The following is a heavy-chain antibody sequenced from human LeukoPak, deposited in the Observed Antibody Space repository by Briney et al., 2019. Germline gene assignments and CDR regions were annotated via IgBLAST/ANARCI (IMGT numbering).Heavy chain of an antibody. Sequence: GGSLRLSCAASGFNFNNYDMHWVRQAAGKRVEWVSGIGTVGDTFYLDSVQGRFTISREKSKNSFYLQMNSLSAGDTAVYYCARGWGGHGRSWGALDFWGQGILVTVSS. J-gene: IGHJ4*02. CDR3: ARGWGGHGRSWGALDF. CDR1: GFNFNNYD. CDR2: IGTVGDT. D-gene: IGHD3-16*01. V-gene: IGHV3-13*04.